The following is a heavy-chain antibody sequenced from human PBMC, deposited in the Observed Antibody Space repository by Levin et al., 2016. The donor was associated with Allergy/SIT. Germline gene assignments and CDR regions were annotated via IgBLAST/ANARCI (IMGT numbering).Heavy chain of an antibody. CDR3: ARGDSGDYYYYYGMDV. CDR2: IYSGGST. Sequence: GGSLRLSCAVSGLRFSDFWMNWVRQAPGKGLEWVSVIYSGGSTYYADSVKGRFTISRDNSKNTLYLQMNSLRAEDTAVYYCARGDSGDYYYYYGMDVWGQGTTVTVSS. D-gene: IGHD1-26*01. CDR1: GLRFSDFW. V-gene: IGHV3-53*01. J-gene: IGHJ6*02.